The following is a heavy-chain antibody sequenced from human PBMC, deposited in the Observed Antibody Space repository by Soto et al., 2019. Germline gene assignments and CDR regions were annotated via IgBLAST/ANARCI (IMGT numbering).Heavy chain of an antibody. CDR2: ISSSSSYI. Sequence: RLSCAASGFTFSSYSMNWVRQAPGKGLEWVSSISSSSSYIYYADSVKGRFTISRDNAKNSLYLQMNSLRAEDTAVYYCARDRIVGATRDPNWFDPWGQGTLVTVSS. CDR3: ARDRIVGATRDPNWFDP. V-gene: IGHV3-21*01. J-gene: IGHJ5*02. D-gene: IGHD1-26*01. CDR1: GFTFSSYS.